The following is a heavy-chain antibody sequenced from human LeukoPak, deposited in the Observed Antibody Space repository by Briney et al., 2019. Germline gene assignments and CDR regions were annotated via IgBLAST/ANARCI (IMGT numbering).Heavy chain of an antibody. CDR2: ISYDGSNK. Sequence: GGSLRLSCAASGFTFSSYAMHWVRQAPGKGLEWVAVISYDGSNKYYADSVKGRFTISRDNSKNTLYLQMNSLRAEDTAVYYCARVRTYGWELLGYFDYWGQGTLVTVSS. D-gene: IGHD1-26*01. V-gene: IGHV3-30*01. CDR3: ARVRTYGWELLGYFDY. J-gene: IGHJ4*02. CDR1: GFTFSSYA.